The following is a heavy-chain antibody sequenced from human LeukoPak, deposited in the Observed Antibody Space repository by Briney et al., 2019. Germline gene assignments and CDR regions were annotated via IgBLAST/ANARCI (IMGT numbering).Heavy chain of an antibody. Sequence: SGGSLRLSCAASGFTVSNNYMRWVRQAPGKGLEWVSLIYSGGSTYYADSVKGRFIISRDNSKNTLYLQMNSLRAEDTAVYYCASQESWELLGRGSDYWGQGTLVTVSS. D-gene: IGHD1-26*01. CDR2: IYSGGST. J-gene: IGHJ4*02. CDR3: ASQESWELLGRGSDY. CDR1: GFTVSNNY. V-gene: IGHV3-66*04.